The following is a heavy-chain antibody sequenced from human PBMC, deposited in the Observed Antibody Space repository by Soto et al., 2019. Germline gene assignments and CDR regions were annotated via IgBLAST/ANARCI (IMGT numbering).Heavy chain of an antibody. J-gene: IGHJ4*02. V-gene: IGHV4-30-2*01. CDR3: ARDKITGLFDY. Sequence: SETLSLTCAVSGGSISSGGYSWSWKRQPPGKGLEWIGYIYHSGSTYYNPSLKSRVTISVDRSKNQFSLKLTSVTAADTAVYYCARDKITGLFDYWGQGTLVTVSS. CDR1: GGSISSGGYS. CDR2: IYHSGST. D-gene: IGHD2-8*02.